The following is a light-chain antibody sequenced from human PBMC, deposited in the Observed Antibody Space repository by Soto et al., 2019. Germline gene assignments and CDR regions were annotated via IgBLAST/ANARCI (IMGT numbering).Light chain of an antibody. CDR1: QSICRY. V-gene: IGKV1-39*01. CDR3: QQNDSTHFT. Sequence: DIQMTQSPSSRAAFLGDRITITCRASQSICRYLYWYQQRPGKSPKLLIYGTSILATGVPSRFSGSGSGTDFTLTISRLQPEDFAAYYCQQNDSTHFTFGPGTKVEIK. J-gene: IGKJ3*01. CDR2: GTS.